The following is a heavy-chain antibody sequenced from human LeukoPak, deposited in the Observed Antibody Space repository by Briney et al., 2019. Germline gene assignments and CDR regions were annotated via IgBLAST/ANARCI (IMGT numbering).Heavy chain of an antibody. CDR3: ARADSLTMVRWYYFDY. V-gene: IGHV1-69*02. J-gene: IGHJ4*02. D-gene: IGHD3-10*01. CDR2: IIPLLGIA. Sequence: GASVKVSCKASGGTFSSYTISWVRQAPGQGLEWMGRIIPLLGIANYAQKFQGRVTITADKSTSTAYMELSSLRSEDTAVYYCARADSLTMVRWYYFDYWGQGTLVTVSS. CDR1: GGTFSSYT.